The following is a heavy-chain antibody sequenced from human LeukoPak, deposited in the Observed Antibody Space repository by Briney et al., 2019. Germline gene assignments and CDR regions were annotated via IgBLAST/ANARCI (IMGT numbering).Heavy chain of an antibody. V-gene: IGHV1-46*01. CDR1: GYTFSSYY. J-gene: IGHJ4*02. D-gene: IGHD3-22*01. CDR3: ARRYYDTSGGLGY. CDR2: INPSGGCT. Sequence: ASVKVSCKASGYTFSSYYMHWVRQAPGQGLEWMGIINPSGGCTIYAQKFQGRVTMTRDMSTSTVYMELSSLRSGDTAVYYCARRYYDTSGGLGYWGQGTLVTVSS.